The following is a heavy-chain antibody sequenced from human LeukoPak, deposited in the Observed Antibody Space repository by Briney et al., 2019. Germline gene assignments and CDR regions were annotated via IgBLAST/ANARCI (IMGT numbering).Heavy chain of an antibody. J-gene: IGHJ4*02. D-gene: IGHD1-26*01. CDR3: ARERGGEGATIDY. V-gene: IGHV3-21*01. Sequence: GGSLRLSCAASGFTFSSYSMNWVRQAPGKGLEWVSSISSSSSYIYHADSVKGRFTISRDNAKNSLYLQMNSLRAEDTAVYYCARERGGEGATIDYWGQGTLVTVSS. CDR2: ISSSSSYI. CDR1: GFTFSSYS.